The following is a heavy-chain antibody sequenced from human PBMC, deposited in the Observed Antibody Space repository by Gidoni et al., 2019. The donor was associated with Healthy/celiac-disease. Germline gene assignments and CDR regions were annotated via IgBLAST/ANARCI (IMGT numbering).Heavy chain of an antibody. CDR2: INTNTGNP. CDR1: GYTFTRYS. V-gene: IGHV7-4-1*02. J-gene: IGHJ2*01. CDR3: ARENWNYVGVRYFDL. D-gene: IGHD1-7*01. Sequence: QLQLVQSGSELKKPRASVKVSCKASGYTFTRYSMNWVRQAPGQGLEWMGWINTNTGNPTYAQGFTGRFVFSFDTSVSTAYLQISSLKAEDTAVYYCARENWNYVGVRYFDLWGRGTLVTVSS.